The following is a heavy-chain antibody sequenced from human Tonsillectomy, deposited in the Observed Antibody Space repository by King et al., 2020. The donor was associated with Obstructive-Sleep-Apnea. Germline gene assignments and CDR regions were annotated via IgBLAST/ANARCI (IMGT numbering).Heavy chain of an antibody. CDR1: NYSISSDYY. CDR3: ARDVTVVRGIIEI. D-gene: IGHD3-10*01. J-gene: IGHJ4*02. V-gene: IGHV4-38-2*02. CDR2: IYYSGST. Sequence: QLQESGPGLVKPSETLSLTCTVSNYSISSDYYWAWIRQSPGKGLEWIGYIYYSGSTYYHPSLKSRLTISIDTSKNQFSLKLTSVTAADTAVYYCARDVTVVRGIIEIGGQGTLVTVSS.